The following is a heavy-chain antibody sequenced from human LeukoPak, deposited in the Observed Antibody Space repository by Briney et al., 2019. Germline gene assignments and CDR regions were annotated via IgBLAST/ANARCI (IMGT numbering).Heavy chain of an antibody. CDR1: GGSISSYH. CDR2: IYYSGST. Sequence: PSETLSLTCTVSGGSISSYHWSWIRQPPGKGLEWIGYIYYSGSTNYNPSLKSRVTISVDTSKNQFSLKLSSVTAADTAVYYCAREAYCGGDCYSGFDYWGQGTLVTVSS. J-gene: IGHJ4*02. D-gene: IGHD2-21*02. CDR3: AREAYCGGDCYSGFDY. V-gene: IGHV4-59*01.